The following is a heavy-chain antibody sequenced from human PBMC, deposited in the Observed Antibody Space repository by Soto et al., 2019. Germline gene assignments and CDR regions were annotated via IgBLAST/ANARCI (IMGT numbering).Heavy chain of an antibody. Sequence: EVQLVESGGGLIQPGGSLRLYCAASGFTVSSNYMSWVRQAPGKGLEWVSVIYSGGSTYYADSVKGRFTISRDNSKNTLYLQMNSLIAEDTAVYYCAREGCSGGSCSFDYWGQGTLVTVSS. CDR3: AREGCSGGSCSFDY. V-gene: IGHV3-53*01. J-gene: IGHJ4*02. CDR2: IYSGGST. D-gene: IGHD2-15*01. CDR1: GFTVSSNY.